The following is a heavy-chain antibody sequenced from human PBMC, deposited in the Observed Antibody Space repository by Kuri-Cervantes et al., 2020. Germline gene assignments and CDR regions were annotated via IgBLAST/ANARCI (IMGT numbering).Heavy chain of an antibody. V-gene: IGHV4-34*01. CDR1: GGSFSGYY. J-gene: IGHJ4*02. CDR2: INHSGST. Sequence: GSLRLSCAVYGGSFSGYYWSWIRQPPGKGLEWIGEINHSGSTNYNPSLKSRVTISVDTSKNQFSLKLSSVTAADTAVYYCASMGKGGSLAYWGQGTLVTVSS. CDR3: ASMGKGGSLAY. D-gene: IGHD1-26*01.